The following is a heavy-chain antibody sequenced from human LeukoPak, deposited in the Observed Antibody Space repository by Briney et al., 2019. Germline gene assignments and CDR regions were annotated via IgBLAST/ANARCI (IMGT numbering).Heavy chain of an antibody. D-gene: IGHD1-26*01. CDR2: IYSGGST. V-gene: IGHV3-66*01. J-gene: IGHJ6*03. CDR3: ARDGIIAQRGRSPNNYYYMDV. Sequence: GGSLRLSCAASEFSVGSNYMTWVRQAPGKGLEWVSLIYSGGSTYYADSVKGRFTISRDNSKNTLYLQMNSLRAEDTAVYYCARDGIIAQRGRSPNNYYYMDVWGKGTTVTVSS. CDR1: EFSVGSNY.